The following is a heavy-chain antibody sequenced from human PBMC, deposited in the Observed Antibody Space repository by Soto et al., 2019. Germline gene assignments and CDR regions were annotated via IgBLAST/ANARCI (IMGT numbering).Heavy chain of an antibody. Sequence: PGESLKISCKGSGYSFTSYWISWVRQMPGKGLEWMGRIDPSDSYTNYSPSFQGHVTISADKSISTAYLQWSSLKASDTAMYYCATFAYSTNYYYYYGMDVWGQGTTVTVSS. V-gene: IGHV5-10-1*01. CDR1: GYSFTSYW. J-gene: IGHJ6*02. CDR2: IDPSDSYT. CDR3: ATFAYSTNYYYYYGMDV. D-gene: IGHD6-13*01.